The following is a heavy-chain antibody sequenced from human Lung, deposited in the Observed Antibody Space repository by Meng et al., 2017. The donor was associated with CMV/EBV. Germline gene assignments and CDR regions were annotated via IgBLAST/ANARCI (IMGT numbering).Heavy chain of an antibody. J-gene: IGHJ4*02. CDR2: INSDERSR. CDR1: GFSFSNHW. CDR3: ARGVGESLGWEMGY. D-gene: IGHD3-3*01. Sequence: EVQLVVSGGGLVQPGGSRGRSGAASGFSFSNHWLHWVRQAPGKGLVWVARINSDERSRSYADSVRGRFTISRDNSKNTLYLQMDSLRAEDTAMYYCARGVGESLGWEMGYWGQGTLVTVSS. V-gene: IGHV3-74*01.